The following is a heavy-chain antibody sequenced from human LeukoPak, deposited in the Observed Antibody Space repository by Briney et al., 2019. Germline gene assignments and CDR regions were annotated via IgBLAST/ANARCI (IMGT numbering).Heavy chain of an antibody. CDR2: IYTSGST. CDR1: GGSISSYY. Sequence: PSETLSLTXTVSGGSISSYYWSWIRQPAGKGLEWIGRIYTSGSTNYNPSLKSRVTMSVDTSKNQFSLKLSSVTAADTAVYYCARDKGSGSYYQYYYYYMDVWGKGTTVTVSS. CDR3: ARDKGSGSYYQYYYYYMDV. J-gene: IGHJ6*03. V-gene: IGHV4-4*07. D-gene: IGHD3-10*01.